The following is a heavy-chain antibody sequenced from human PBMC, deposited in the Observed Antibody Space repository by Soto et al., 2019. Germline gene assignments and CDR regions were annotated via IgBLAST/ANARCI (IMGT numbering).Heavy chain of an antibody. D-gene: IGHD2-2*01. CDR2: ISGSGAST. CDR1: GFTFSSYA. J-gene: IGHJ4*02. CDR3: AKQLFLKLTVVVPGASPPG. V-gene: IGHV3-23*01. Sequence: GGSLRLSCAASGFTFSSYAMSWVRQAPGKGLEWVSVISGSGASTYYADSVKGRFTISRANSKNTLYLQMNSLRAEDMAVYYCAKQLFLKLTVVVPGASPPGWGQGTLVTVSS.